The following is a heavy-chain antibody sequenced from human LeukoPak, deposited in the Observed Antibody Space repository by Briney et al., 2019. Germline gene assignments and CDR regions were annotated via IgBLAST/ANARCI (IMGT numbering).Heavy chain of an antibody. J-gene: IGHJ4*02. CDR1: GFTFSRSA. V-gene: IGHV3-30*04. CDR2: ISYDGGNK. CDR3: ARIYYSLVDY. D-gene: IGHD3-10*01. Sequence: GGSLRLSCAASGFTFSRSAMHWVRQASGKGLEWVAIISYDGGNKYYADSVKGRFTISRDNAKNSLYLQMNSLRVEDTAVYYCARIYYSLVDYWGQGTLVTVSS.